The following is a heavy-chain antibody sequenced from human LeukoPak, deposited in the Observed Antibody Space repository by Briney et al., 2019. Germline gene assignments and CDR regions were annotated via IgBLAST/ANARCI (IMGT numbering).Heavy chain of an antibody. D-gene: IGHD5-18*01. V-gene: IGHV3-21*01. CDR3: AREYTAMAYDY. J-gene: IGHJ4*02. Sequence: GGSLRLSCVASGFAFSDDSMNWVSQPPGKGLEWVSSISSTSTYIYYADSVKGRFTISRDNARNSLFLQMNNLRVDDSAVYYCAREYTAMAYDYWGQGNLVTVSS. CDR2: ISSTSTYI. CDR1: GFAFSDDS.